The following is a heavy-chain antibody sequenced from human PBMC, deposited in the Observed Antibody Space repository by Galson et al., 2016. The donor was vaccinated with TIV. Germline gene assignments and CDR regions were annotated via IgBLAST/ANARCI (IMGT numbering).Heavy chain of an antibody. V-gene: IGHV3-74*01. CDR3: ARGNPGNPNF. D-gene: IGHD4-23*01. J-gene: IGHJ4*02. Sequence: SLRLSCAASGFTFSNYWMHWVRQSPGEGLIYVSRINTDGDASDYADSVKGRFTISRDNVKSIVFLQMTALRVEDTAVYYCARGNPGNPNFWGQGTLVTVSS. CDR2: INTDGDAS. CDR1: GFTFSNYW.